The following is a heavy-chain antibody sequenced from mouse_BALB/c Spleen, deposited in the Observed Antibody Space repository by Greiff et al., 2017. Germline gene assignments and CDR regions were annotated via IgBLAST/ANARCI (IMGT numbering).Heavy chain of an antibody. J-gene: IGHJ2*01. CDR2: ISSGSSTI. V-gene: IGHV5-17*02. CDR1: GFTFSSFG. CDR3: ARLDGDY. D-gene: IGHD2-3*01. Sequence: EVHLVESGGGLVQPGGSRKLSCAASGFTFSSFGMHWVRQAPEKGLEWVAYISSGSSTIYYADTVKGRFTISRDNPKNTLFLQMTSLRSEDTAMYYCARLDGDYWGQGTTLTVSS.